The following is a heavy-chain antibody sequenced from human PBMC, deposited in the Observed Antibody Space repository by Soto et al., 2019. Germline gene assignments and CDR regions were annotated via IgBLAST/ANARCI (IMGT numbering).Heavy chain of an antibody. J-gene: IGHJ6*03. CDR1: GFTFSSYW. V-gene: IGHV3-74*01. CDR2: INSDGSST. Sequence: GGSLRLSCAASGFTFSSYWMHWVRQAPGKGLVWVSRINSDGSSTSYADSVKGRFTISRDNAKNTLFLQMNSLRAEDTAVYYCARDMDRITISPSGVKRHYYYYMDVWGKGTTVTVSS. D-gene: IGHD3-3*01. CDR3: ARDMDRITISPSGVKRHYYYYMDV.